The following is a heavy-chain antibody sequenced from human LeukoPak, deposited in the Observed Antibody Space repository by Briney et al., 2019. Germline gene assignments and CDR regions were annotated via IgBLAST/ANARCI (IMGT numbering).Heavy chain of an antibody. D-gene: IGHD3-10*01. CDR1: GFTFNSYS. Sequence: GGSLRLSCAASGFTFNSYSMNWVRQAPGKGLEWVSSISSSSSYIYYADSVKGRFTISRDNAKNSLYLQMNSLRAEDTAVYYCARDWKGDYYGSGSYHWFDPWGQGTLVTVSS. CDR3: ARDWKGDYYGSGSYHWFDP. J-gene: IGHJ5*02. V-gene: IGHV3-21*01. CDR2: ISSSSSYI.